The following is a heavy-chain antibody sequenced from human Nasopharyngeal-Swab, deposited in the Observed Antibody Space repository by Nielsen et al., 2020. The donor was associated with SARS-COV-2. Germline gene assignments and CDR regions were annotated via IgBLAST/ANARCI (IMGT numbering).Heavy chain of an antibody. V-gene: IGHV3-30*03. CDR1: GFTFSSYG. CDR2: ISYDGSNK. D-gene: IGHD4-11*01. J-gene: IGHJ6*03. Sequence: GESLKISCAASGFTFSSYGMHWVRQAPGKGLEWVAVISYDGSNKYYADSVKGRFTISRHNSKNTLYLQMNSLRAEDTAVYYCARGGTTVRYYYMDVWGKGTTVTVSS. CDR3: ARGGTTVRYYYMDV.